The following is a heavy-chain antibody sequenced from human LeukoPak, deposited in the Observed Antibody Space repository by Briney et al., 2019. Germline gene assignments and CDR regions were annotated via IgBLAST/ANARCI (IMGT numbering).Heavy chain of an antibody. CDR1: GFTLTNAW. J-gene: IGHJ4*02. V-gene: IGHV3-15*01. CDR2: IKSKTDGGTT. Sequence: PGGSLRPSRAPSGFTLTNAWMSWGSPPPGGWLGWVGRIKSKTDGGTTDYAAPVKGRFTISRDDSKNTLYLQMNSLKTEDTAVYYCTTDFVVVVNWGQGTLVTVSS. CDR3: TTDFVVVVN. D-gene: IGHD2-15*01.